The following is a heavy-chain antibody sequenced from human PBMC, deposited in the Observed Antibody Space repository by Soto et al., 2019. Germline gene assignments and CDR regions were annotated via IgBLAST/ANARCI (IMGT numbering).Heavy chain of an antibody. CDR2: INHSGST. D-gene: IGHD3-10*01. J-gene: IGHJ5*02. CDR3: ARKNYYGSGSYHREYNWFDP. V-gene: IGHV4-34*01. CDR1: GGSFSGYY. Sequence: QVQLQQWGEGLLKPSETLSLTCAVYGGSFSGYYWSGIRKPPGKGLEWIGEINHSGSTNYNPSLKSRVTISVDTSKNQFSLKLSSVTAADTAVYYCARKNYYGSGSYHREYNWFDPWGQGTLVTVSS.